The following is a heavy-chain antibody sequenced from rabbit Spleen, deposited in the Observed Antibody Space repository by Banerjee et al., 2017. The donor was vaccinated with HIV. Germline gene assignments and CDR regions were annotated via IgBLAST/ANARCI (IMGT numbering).Heavy chain of an antibody. V-gene: IGHV1S45*01. J-gene: IGHJ3*01. CDR1: GFSFGDRDV. CDR2: INAATGKP. CDR3: ARDLVGVIGWNFYL. Sequence: QEQLVESGGGLVQPTGSLTLTCKASGFSFGDRDVMCWVRQAPGKGLEWNACINAATGKPVYATWAKGRFTISRTSSTTVTLRMTSLTAADRAAYFCARDLVGVIGWNFYLWGQGTLVTVS. D-gene: IGHD1-1*01.